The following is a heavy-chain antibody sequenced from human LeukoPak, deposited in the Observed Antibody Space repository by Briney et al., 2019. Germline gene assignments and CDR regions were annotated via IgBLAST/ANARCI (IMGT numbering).Heavy chain of an antibody. CDR1: GFTFRSYE. V-gene: IGHV3-48*03. J-gene: IGHJ4*02. CDR2: ISSSGSII. Sequence: PGGSLRLSCAASGFTFRSYEMNWVRQAPGKGLEWVSYISSSGSIIYYADSVTGRFTISRNNAKKSLHLQMNSLRAEDTAVYYCARHPDGSLSLDYWGQGTLVTVSS. D-gene: IGHD1-26*01. CDR3: ARHPDGSLSLDY.